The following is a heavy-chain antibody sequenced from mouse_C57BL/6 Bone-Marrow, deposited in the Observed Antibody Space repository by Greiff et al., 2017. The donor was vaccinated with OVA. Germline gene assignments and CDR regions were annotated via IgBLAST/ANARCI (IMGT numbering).Heavy chain of an antibody. V-gene: IGHV1-82*01. CDR2: IYTGDGDT. CDR1: GYAFSSSW. Sequence: QVQLKQSGPELVKPGASVKISCKASGYAFSSSWMNWVKQRPGKGLEWIGRIYTGDGDTNYNGKFKGKAKLTADKSSSTAYMQLSSQTSEDASVYFCARNYDSYYASYFDYWGQGTTLTVSS. D-gene: IGHD2-12*01. CDR3: ARNYDSYYASYFDY. J-gene: IGHJ2*01.